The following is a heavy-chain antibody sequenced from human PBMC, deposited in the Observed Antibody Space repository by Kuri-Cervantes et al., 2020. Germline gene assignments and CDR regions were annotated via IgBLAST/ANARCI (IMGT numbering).Heavy chain of an antibody. CDR1: GGTFSSYA. CDR2: IIPIFGTA. V-gene: IGHV1-69*05. CDR3: ASLQSIAAGEDWFDP. J-gene: IGHJ5*02. D-gene: IGHD6-13*01. Sequence: SVQVSCKASGGTFSSYAISWVRQAPGQGLEWMGGIIPIFGTANYAQKFQGRVKITTDESTSTAYMELSSLRSEDTAVYYCASLQSIAAGEDWFDPWGQGTLVTVSS.